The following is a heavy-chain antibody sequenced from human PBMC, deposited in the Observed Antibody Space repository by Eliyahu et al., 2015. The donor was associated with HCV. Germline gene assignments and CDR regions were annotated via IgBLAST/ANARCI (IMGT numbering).Heavy chain of an antibody. CDR3: ARGSGSYLPTTNY. CDR2: INHSGST. Sequence: QVQLQQWGAGLLKPSETLSLTCAVYGGSFSGYYWSWIRQPPGKGLEWIGEINHSGSTNYNPSLKSRVTISVDTSKNQFSLKLSSVTAADTAVYYCARGSGSYLPTTNYWGQGTLVTVSS. J-gene: IGHJ4*02. V-gene: IGHV4-34*01. CDR1: GGSFSGYY. D-gene: IGHD1-26*01.